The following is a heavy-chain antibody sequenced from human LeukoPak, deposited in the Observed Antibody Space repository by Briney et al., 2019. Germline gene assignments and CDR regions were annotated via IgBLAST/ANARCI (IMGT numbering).Heavy chain of an antibody. CDR2: ISAYNGNT. CDR1: GYTFTSYG. D-gene: IGHD2-2*01. V-gene: IGHV1-18*01. CDR3: ARGIRNQLLSEY. J-gene: IGHJ4*02. Sequence: GASVKVSCKASGYTFTSYGISWVRQAPGQGLEWMGWISAYNGNTNYAQKLQGRVTMTTDTSTSTAYMELSSLISEDTAVYYCARGIRNQLLSEYWGQGSLVTVSS.